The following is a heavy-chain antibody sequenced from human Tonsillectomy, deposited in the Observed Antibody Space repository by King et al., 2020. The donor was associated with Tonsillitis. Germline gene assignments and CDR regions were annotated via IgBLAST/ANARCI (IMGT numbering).Heavy chain of an antibody. Sequence: VQLVESGGGLVQPGGSLRLSCSASGFTFSSYAMHWVRQAPGKGLEYVSRISSNGGSTYYADSVKGRFTISRDNSKNTLYLQMSSLRAEDTAVYYCVKEGGTMRYDFWSGNFDYWGQGTLVTVSS. J-gene: IGHJ4*02. CDR1: GFTFSSYA. CDR3: VKEGGTMRYDFWSGNFDY. D-gene: IGHD3-3*01. V-gene: IGHV3-64D*06. CDR2: ISSNGGST.